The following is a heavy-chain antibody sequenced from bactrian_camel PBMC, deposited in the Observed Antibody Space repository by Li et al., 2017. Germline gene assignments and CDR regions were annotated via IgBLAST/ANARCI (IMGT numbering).Heavy chain of an antibody. Sequence: HVQLVESGGGSVQAGGSLRLSCAISGNTYTTPCLGWFRQVPGKEREGVAAIYPGASNTYYVDSAKGRFIISEDYAKNTVYLQMNSLKPEDTAMYYCAIGQFECSRWVRFNVGAYNYWGQGTQVTVS. J-gene: IGHJ4*01. V-gene: IGHV3S54*01. CDR1: GNTYTTPC. CDR2: IYPGASNT. CDR3: AIGQFECSRWVRFNVGAYNY. D-gene: IGHD3*01.